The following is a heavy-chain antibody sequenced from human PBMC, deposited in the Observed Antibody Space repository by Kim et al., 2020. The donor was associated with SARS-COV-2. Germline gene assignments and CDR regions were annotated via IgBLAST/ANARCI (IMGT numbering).Heavy chain of an antibody. J-gene: IGHJ4*02. CDR1: GFTFSSYS. Sequence: GGSLRLSCEASGFTFSSYSMNWVLQAPGRGLEWVSSISGNSHYIYYADSLKGRFTISRDNARNSLYLQMNSLRAEDTAVYYCAREGLYSSGWYGHWGQGTLVTVSS. V-gene: IGHV3-21*01. CDR2: ISGNSHYI. D-gene: IGHD6-19*01. CDR3: AREGLYSSGWYGH.